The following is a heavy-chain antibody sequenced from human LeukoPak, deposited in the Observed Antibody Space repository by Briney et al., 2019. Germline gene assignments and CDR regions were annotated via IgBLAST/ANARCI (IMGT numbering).Heavy chain of an antibody. CDR3: AKHSGSYEMNYYFDY. J-gene: IGHJ4*02. V-gene: IGHV3-23*01. CDR1: GFTFSSYA. CDR2: ISGSGGST. D-gene: IGHD1-26*01. Sequence: GGSLRLSCAASGFTFSSYAMSWVRQAPGKGLEWVSAISGSGGSTYYADSVKGRFTISRDNSKNTLYLQMNSLRAEDTAVYYCAKHSGSYEMNYYFDYWGQGTLVTVSS.